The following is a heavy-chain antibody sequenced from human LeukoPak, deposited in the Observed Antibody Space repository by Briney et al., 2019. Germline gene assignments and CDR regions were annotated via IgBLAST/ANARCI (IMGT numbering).Heavy chain of an antibody. CDR1: GGSFSGYY. V-gene: IGHV4-34*01. CDR3: ARNAPVAATTPFDY. Sequence: SETLSLTCAVYGGSFSGYYWSWIRQPPGKGLEWIGEINHSGSTNYNPSLKSRVTISVGTSKNQFSLKLSSVTAADTAVYYCARNAPVAATTPFDYWGQGTLVTVSS. D-gene: IGHD2-15*01. J-gene: IGHJ4*02. CDR2: INHSGST.